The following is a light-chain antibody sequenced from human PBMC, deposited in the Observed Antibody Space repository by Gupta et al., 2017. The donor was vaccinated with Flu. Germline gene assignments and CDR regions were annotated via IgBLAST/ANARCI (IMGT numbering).Light chain of an antibody. CDR3: SSWDDILEGPI. V-gene: IGLV1-44*01. CDR2: INN. J-gene: IGLJ2*01. CDR1: DSNLPRHL. Sequence: QSALTQPPSVSGTPGQSVTISCSGSDSNLPRHLVNWYQVIPGTAPKVVLYINNKRPSGVPDRFSGSKAGTSASLVISGLQPDDEADYYCSSWDDILEGPIFGGGTKVTVL.